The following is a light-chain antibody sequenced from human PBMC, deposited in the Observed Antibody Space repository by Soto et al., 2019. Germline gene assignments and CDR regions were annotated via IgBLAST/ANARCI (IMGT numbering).Light chain of an antibody. CDR1: SSNIGAGYD. V-gene: IGLV1-40*01. CDR2: NNN. Sequence: QSVLTQPPSVSGAPGQRVTISCTGSSSNIGAGYDVHRYQRLPGIAPKVLIYNNNNRPSGVPDRFSGSKSGTSASLAITGLQAEDEADYYCQSYDSSLSGSYVFGTGTKVTVL. CDR3: QSYDSSLSGSYV. J-gene: IGLJ1*01.